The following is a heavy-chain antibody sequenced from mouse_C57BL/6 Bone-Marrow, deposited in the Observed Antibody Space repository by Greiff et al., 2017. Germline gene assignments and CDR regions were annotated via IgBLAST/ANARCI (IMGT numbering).Heavy chain of an antibody. CDR2: ISYDGSN. CDR1: GYSITSGYY. J-gene: IGHJ2*01. V-gene: IGHV3-6*01. CDR3: ASYYYGSSYDFDY. D-gene: IGHD1-1*01. Sequence: EVKVEESGPGLVKPSQSLSLTCSVTGYSITSGYYWNWIRQFPGNKLEWMGYISYDGSNNYNPSLKNRISITRDTSKNQFFLKLNSVTTEDTATYYCASYYYGSSYDFDYWGQGTTLTVSS.